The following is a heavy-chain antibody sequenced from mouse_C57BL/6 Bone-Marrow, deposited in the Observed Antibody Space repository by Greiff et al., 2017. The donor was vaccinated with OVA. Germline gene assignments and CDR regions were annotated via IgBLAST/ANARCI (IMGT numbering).Heavy chain of an antibody. J-gene: IGHJ3*01. Sequence: QVQLQQSGAELARPGASVKLSCKASGYTFTSYGISWVKQRTGQGLEWIGEIYPRSGNTYYNEKFQGKATLTADKSSSTAYMELRSLTSEDSAVYFCARRDAYWGQGTLVTVSA. CDR3: ARRDAY. CDR1: GYTFTSYG. V-gene: IGHV1-81*01. CDR2: IYPRSGNT.